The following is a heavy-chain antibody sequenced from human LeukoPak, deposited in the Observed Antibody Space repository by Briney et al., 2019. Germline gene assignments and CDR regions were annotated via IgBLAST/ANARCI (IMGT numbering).Heavy chain of an antibody. CDR2: INPSGGST. D-gene: IGHD3-10*01. J-gene: IGHJ4*02. V-gene: IGHV1-46*01. Sequence: ASVKVSCKASGYTFTSYYMHWVRQAPGQGLEWMGIINPSGGSTSYAQKFQGRVTMTRDTSTSTVYMELSSLRSEDTAVYYCARGLALLWFGELLEYYFDYWGQGTLVTVSS. CDR3: ARGLALLWFGELLEYYFDY. CDR1: GYTFTSYY.